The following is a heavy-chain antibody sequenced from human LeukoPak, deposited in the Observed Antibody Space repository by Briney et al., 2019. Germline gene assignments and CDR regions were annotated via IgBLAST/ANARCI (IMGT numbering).Heavy chain of an antibody. CDR3: ARTYYYDGSGSYSGGNYFDY. CDR2: IYFSGIT. D-gene: IGHD3-22*01. V-gene: IGHV4-39*01. J-gene: IGHJ4*02. Sequence: SETLSLTCSVSGGSISSSGYYWDWIRQPPGKGLEWIGSIYFSGITYYNPSLKSRVTISVDTSKNQFSLKLSSVTAADTAVYYCARTYYYDGSGSYSGGNYFDYWGQGTLVTVSS. CDR1: GGSISSSGYY.